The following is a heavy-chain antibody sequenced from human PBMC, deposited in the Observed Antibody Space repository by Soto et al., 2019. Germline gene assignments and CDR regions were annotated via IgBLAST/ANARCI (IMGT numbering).Heavy chain of an antibody. CDR1: GYTFTSYD. V-gene: IGHV1-8*01. CDR3: ARVWVVAARWDFDY. J-gene: IGHJ4*02. Sequence: ASVRVSCKASGYTFTSYDINWVRQATGQGLEWMGWMNPNSGNTGYAQKFQGRVTMTRNTSISTAYMELSSLRSEDTAVYYCARVWVVAARWDFDYWGQGTLVTVSS. CDR2: MNPNSGNT. D-gene: IGHD2-15*01.